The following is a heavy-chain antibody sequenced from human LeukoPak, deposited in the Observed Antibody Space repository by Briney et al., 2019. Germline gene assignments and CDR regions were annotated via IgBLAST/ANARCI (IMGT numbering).Heavy chain of an antibody. J-gene: IGHJ4*02. D-gene: IGHD3-3*01. Sequence: ASVKVSCKASGYTFTGYYMHWVRQAPGQGLEWMGWINPNSGGTNYAQKFQGRVTMTRDTSISTAYMELSRLRSDDTAVYYCATSRVVTPGPLNYWGQGTLVTVSS. V-gene: IGHV1-2*02. CDR1: GYTFTGYY. CDR2: INPNSGGT. CDR3: ATSRVVTPGPLNY.